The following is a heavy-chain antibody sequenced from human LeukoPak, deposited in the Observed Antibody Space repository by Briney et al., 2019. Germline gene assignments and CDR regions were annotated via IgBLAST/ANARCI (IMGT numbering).Heavy chain of an antibody. CDR2: FYHTGST. D-gene: IGHD2/OR15-2a*01. V-gene: IGHV4-30-2*01. Sequence: PSQTLSLTCTVSGGSVSSADYYWSWIRQPPGKGLEWIGYFYHTGSTYYNPSLKSRATISVDRSKIQFSLKLSSVTAADTAVYYCARSTTIYISKYYYYYGMDVWGQGTTVTVSS. J-gene: IGHJ6*02. CDR1: GGSVSSADYY. CDR3: ARSTTIYISKYYYYYGMDV.